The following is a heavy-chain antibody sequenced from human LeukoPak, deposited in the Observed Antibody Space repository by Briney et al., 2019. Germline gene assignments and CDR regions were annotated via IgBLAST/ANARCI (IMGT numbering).Heavy chain of an antibody. D-gene: IGHD1-26*01. Sequence: PGGSLRLSCAVSGLPFNTYGMHWVRQAPGKRLEWVAVIWYDGSKKYYADSVKGRFTISRDNSKNILYLQMSSLSAEDTAVYYCATSSGGSDHDYFDYWGQGTLVTVSS. CDR1: GLPFNTYG. J-gene: IGHJ4*02. CDR3: ATSSGGSDHDYFDY. CDR2: IWYDGSKK. V-gene: IGHV3-33*01.